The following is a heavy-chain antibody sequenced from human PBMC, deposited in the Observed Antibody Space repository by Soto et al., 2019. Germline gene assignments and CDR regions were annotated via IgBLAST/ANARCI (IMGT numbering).Heavy chain of an antibody. Sequence: GESLRLCCAASGFTFSSYGMHWVRQAPGKGLEWVAVIWYDGSNKYYADSVKGRFTISRDNSKNTLYLQMNSLRAEDTAVYYCAREEGGYDFWSGHGSYYYGMDVWGQGTTVTVSS. CDR1: GFTFSSYG. J-gene: IGHJ6*02. CDR3: AREEGGYDFWSGHGSYYYGMDV. V-gene: IGHV3-33*01. D-gene: IGHD3-3*01. CDR2: IWYDGSNK.